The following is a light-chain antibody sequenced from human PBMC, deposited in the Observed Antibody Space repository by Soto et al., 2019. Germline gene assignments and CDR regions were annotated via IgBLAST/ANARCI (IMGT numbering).Light chain of an antibody. CDR3: QQYYNWLS. V-gene: IGKV3-15*01. Sequence: EIVMTQSPATLSVSPGERATISCRASRTIGSNLAWYQQTPGQAPRLLVYDVSTRATDIPARFSGSGSGTDFTLTVNSLQSEDFAVYYCQQYYNWLSFGGGTEVEIK. CDR2: DVS. CDR1: RTIGSN. J-gene: IGKJ4*01.